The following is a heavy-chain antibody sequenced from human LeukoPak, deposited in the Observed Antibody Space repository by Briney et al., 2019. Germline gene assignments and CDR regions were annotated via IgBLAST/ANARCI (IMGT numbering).Heavy chain of an antibody. CDR1: GGSISSGSYY. J-gene: IGHJ6*03. CDR2: IYTSGST. D-gene: IGHD3-3*01. V-gene: IGHV4-61*02. CDR3: ARGARYDFWSGWNYMDV. Sequence: PSETLSLTCTVSGGSISSGSYYWSWIRQPAGKGLEWIGRIYTSGSTNYNPSLKSRVTISVDTSKNQFSLKLSSVTAADTAVYYCARGARYDFWSGWNYMDVWGKGTTVTVSS.